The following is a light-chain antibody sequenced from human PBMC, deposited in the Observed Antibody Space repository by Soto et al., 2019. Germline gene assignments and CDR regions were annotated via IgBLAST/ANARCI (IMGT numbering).Light chain of an antibody. CDR1: QSIVYSDGNNY. CDR3: MQGTHWPWT. V-gene: IGKV2-30*01. Sequence: DIVMTQSPLSLTVTLGQPASISCRSSQSIVYSDGNNYSNWFQQRPGQSRRRLIYKVSNRDSGVPDRFSGSGSGTDFTLEISRVEAEDVGVYYCMQGTHWPWTLGQGTKVDIK. CDR2: KVS. J-gene: IGKJ1*01.